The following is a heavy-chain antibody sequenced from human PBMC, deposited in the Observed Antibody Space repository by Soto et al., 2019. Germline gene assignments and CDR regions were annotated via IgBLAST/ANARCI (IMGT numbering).Heavy chain of an antibody. V-gene: IGHV2-26*01. CDR2: ILSNDEE. J-gene: IGHJ6*02. D-gene: IGHD2-15*01. CDR3: ARIRGYCSGGSCYFYYFAMDV. CDR1: GFSLSDADVG. Sequence: QVTLKESGPVLVKPTETLTLTCTVSGFSLSDADVGVAWIRQPPGKALEWLAHILSNDEEVFSSSLRTRLTISKDTSRSQVVLTMSNMEPVDPATYYCARIRGYCSGGSCYFYYFAMDVWGQGTTVTVS.